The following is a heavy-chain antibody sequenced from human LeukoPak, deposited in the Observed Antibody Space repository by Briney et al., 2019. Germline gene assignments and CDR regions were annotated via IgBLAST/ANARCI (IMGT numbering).Heavy chain of an antibody. J-gene: IGHJ4*02. D-gene: IGHD1-26*01. CDR1: GFTFDDYA. Sequence: GGSLRLSCAASGFTFDDYAMHWVRQAPGKGLEWVSGISWNSGSIGYADSVKGRSTISRDNAKNSLYLQMNSLRAEDTALYYCAKAHMSGSYFDYWGQGTLVTVSS. CDR3: AKAHMSGSYFDY. V-gene: IGHV3-9*01. CDR2: ISWNSGSI.